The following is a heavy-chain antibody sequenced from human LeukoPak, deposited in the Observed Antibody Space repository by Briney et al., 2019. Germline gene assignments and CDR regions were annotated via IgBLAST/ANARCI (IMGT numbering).Heavy chain of an antibody. D-gene: IGHD6-13*01. Sequence: GSLRLSCAASGFTFSAFWMSWVRQAPGKGLEWVAIIKGDGSEKAYVDSVKGRFSISRDNAENSLYLQMSSLRAEDTAVYYCAKDWGYGEAGIDFWGQGTLVTVSS. V-gene: IGHV3-7*04. J-gene: IGHJ4*02. CDR2: IKGDGSEK. CDR1: GFTFSAFW. CDR3: AKDWGYGEAGIDF.